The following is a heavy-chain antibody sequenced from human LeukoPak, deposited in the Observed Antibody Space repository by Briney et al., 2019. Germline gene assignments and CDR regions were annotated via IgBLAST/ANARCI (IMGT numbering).Heavy chain of an antibody. CDR1: GGSFSGHY. CDR2: INHSGST. Sequence: SETLSLTCAVYGGSFSGHYWSWIRQPPGKGLEWIGEINHSGSTNYNPSLKSRVTISVDTSKNQFSLKLSSVTAADTAVYYCAREQWLVRTHYYYYYGMDVWGQGTTVTVSS. V-gene: IGHV4-34*01. J-gene: IGHJ6*02. CDR3: AREQWLVRTHYYYYYGMDV. D-gene: IGHD6-19*01.